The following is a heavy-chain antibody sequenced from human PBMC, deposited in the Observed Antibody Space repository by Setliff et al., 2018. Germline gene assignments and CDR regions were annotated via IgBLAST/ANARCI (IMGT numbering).Heavy chain of an antibody. J-gene: IGHJ4*02. Sequence: SETLSLTCAAYGGTFSDYHWTWIRQSPEKGLEWIGYIHYSGTTNYNPSLKSRVTLSLDTAKNQFSLELRAVTAADTALYYCARGRNIAARLLDSWGQGTLVTVSS. D-gene: IGHD6-6*01. CDR3: ARGRNIAARLLDS. CDR1: GGTFSDYH. CDR2: IHYSGTT. V-gene: IGHV4-34*01.